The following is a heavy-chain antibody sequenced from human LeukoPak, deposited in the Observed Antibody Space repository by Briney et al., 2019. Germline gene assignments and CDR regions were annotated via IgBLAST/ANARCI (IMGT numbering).Heavy chain of an antibody. CDR1: GFTFNTYD. CDR2: VSGSGGST. J-gene: IGHJ4*02. V-gene: IGHV3-23*01. CDR3: AKVRAPLWGKDY. Sequence: GGSQRLSCAASGFTFNTYDMSWVRQAPGKGLEWVSGVSGSGGSTYYADSVKGRFTISRDNSKNTLYLQMNSLRAEDTAVYYCAKVRAPLWGKDYWGQGTLVTVSS. D-gene: IGHD3-16*01.